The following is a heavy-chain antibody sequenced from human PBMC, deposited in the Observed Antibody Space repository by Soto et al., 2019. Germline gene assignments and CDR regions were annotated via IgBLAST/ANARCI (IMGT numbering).Heavy chain of an antibody. CDR2: IYYSGST. D-gene: IGHD3-9*01. Sequence: SETLSLTCTVSGGSISSSSYYWGWIRQPPGKGLEWIGSIYYSGSTYYNPSLKSRVTISVDTSKNQFSLKLSSVTAADTAVYYCARGDAYYDILTGYYTRYYFDYWGQGTLVTVSS. V-gene: IGHV4-39*01. CDR1: GGSISSSSYY. CDR3: ARGDAYYDILTGYYTRYYFDY. J-gene: IGHJ4*02.